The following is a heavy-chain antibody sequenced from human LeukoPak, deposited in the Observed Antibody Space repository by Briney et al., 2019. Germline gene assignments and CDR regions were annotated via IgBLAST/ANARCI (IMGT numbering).Heavy chain of an antibody. V-gene: IGHV4-4*02. J-gene: IGHJ3*02. D-gene: IGHD3-10*01. CDR3: ARVEWFGELSPFDI. Sequence: SETLSLTCTVSGGSISTNNWWTWVRQPPGKGLEWIGEIYHTASTNYNPSLKSRVRISLDKSQSQFSLRLTSLTAADTAVYYCARVEWFGELSPFDIWGQGTMVTVSS. CDR1: GGSISTNNW. CDR2: IYHTAST.